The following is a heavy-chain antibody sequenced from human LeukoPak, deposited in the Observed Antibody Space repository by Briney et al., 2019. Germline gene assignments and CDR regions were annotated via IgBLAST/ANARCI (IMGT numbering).Heavy chain of an antibody. CDR3: ARFDYADYRAFDY. D-gene: IGHD4-17*01. Sequence: GSLRLSCAASGFTFSSFTMNWVRQAPGKGLEWVSSISSTSTYIHYADSVKGRFTISRDNAKNSLYLQMNSLRAEDTAVYYCARFDYADYRAFDYWGQGTLDTVSS. CDR1: GFTFSSFT. V-gene: IGHV3-21*01. CDR2: ISSTSTYI. J-gene: IGHJ4*02.